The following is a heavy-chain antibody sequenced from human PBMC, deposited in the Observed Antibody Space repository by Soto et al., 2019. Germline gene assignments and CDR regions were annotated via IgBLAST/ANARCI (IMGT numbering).Heavy chain of an antibody. V-gene: IGHV3-23*01. CDR2: ISGNSGST. CDR1: GFTFSSSA. Sequence: EVQLLESGGGLAQPGGSLGLSCAASGFTFSSSAMSWVRQAPGKGLDWVSVISGNSGSTYYADSVKGRFTISRDNSKNTLYLEMDSLRDEDTAVYYCAKALRGYSGSYYYFYMDVWGKGTTVTVSS. CDR3: AKALRGYSGSYYYFYMDV. D-gene: IGHD5-12*01. J-gene: IGHJ6*03.